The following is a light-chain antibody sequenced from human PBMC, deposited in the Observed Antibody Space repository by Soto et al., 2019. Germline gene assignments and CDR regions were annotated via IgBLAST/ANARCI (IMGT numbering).Light chain of an antibody. V-gene: IGLV2-14*01. Sequence: QSALTQPVSVSGSPGQSITISCSGTSSDVGAYNYVSWYQQHPGKAPKLMIYDVGNRPSGVSNRFSGSKSGNTASLTISGLQAEDEADYYCSSYTTSSTLVFGGGTKVTVL. CDR2: DVG. J-gene: IGLJ2*01. CDR1: SSDVGAYNY. CDR3: SSYTTSSTLV.